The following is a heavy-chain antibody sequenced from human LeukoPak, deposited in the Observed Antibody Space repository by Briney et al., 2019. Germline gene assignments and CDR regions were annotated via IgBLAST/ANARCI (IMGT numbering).Heavy chain of an antibody. J-gene: IGHJ4*02. CDR2: IWYDGSNK. Sequence: GGSLRLSCAASGFTFSSYGMHWVRQAPGKGLEWVAVIWYDGSNKYYADSVKGRFTISRDNSKNTLYLQMNSLRAEDTAVYYCASQYSSGWYGFDYWGQGTLVTVSS. CDR1: GFTFSSYG. V-gene: IGHV3-33*08. CDR3: ASQYSSGWYGFDY. D-gene: IGHD6-19*01.